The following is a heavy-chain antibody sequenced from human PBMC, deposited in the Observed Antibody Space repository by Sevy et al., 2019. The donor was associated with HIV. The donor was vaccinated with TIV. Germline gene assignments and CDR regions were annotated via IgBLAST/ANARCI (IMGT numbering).Heavy chain of an antibody. J-gene: IGHJ4*02. V-gene: IGHV3-23*01. D-gene: IGHD3-3*01. CDR1: GFTFSTYA. CDR2: ISASGDST. CDR3: VGRKVGDFWSGSIRGPWAGGPLFDY. Sequence: GGSLRLSCAASGFTFSTYAMSWVRQAPGKGPEWVSYISASGDSTYYADSVKGRFTISRDNSRNTLYLQMNSLRDVDTAVYYCVGRKVGDFWSGSIRGPWAGGPLFDYWGQGTLVTVSS.